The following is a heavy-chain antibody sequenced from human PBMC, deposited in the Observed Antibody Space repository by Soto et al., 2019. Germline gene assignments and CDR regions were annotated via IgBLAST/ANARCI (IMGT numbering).Heavy chain of an antibody. D-gene: IGHD3-3*01. Sequence: SENLSLTCAVYGGSFSGYYWSWIRQPPGKGLEWIGEINHSGSTNYNPSLKSRVTISVDTSKNQFSLKLSSVTAADTAVYYCARIRITIFGVVRPWFDPWGQGTLVTVSS. V-gene: IGHV4-34*01. J-gene: IGHJ5*02. CDR1: GGSFSGYY. CDR2: INHSGST. CDR3: ARIRITIFGVVRPWFDP.